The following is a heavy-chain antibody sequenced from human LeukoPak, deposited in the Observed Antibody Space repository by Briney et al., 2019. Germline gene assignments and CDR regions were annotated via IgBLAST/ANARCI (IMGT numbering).Heavy chain of an antibody. Sequence: ASVKVSCKASGYSFSSYAISWVRQAPGQGLEWMGWISANNGNTNYAQKLQGRVTMTTDTSTSTAYMELRSLRPDDTAVYYCASVYFDFWGQGTLVTVSS. CDR2: ISANNGNT. CDR3: ASVYFDF. V-gene: IGHV1-18*01. CDR1: GYSFSSYA. J-gene: IGHJ4*02.